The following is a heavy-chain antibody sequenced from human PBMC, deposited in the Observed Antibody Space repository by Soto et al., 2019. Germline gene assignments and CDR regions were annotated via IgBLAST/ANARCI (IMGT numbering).Heavy chain of an antibody. CDR3: AIKGYSSNWYGIDY. V-gene: IGHV3-11*01. D-gene: IGHD6-13*01. CDR1: EGPIGGFW. CDR2: ISSGGGTI. J-gene: IGHJ4*02. Sequence: GRSKRDSWTAGEGPIGGFWGNWIRQKPGKGLEWLSYISSGGGTIFYADSVKGRFTISRDNAKNSLYLQMDSLRVEDTAVYYCAIKGYSSNWYGIDYWGQGTLVTVSS.